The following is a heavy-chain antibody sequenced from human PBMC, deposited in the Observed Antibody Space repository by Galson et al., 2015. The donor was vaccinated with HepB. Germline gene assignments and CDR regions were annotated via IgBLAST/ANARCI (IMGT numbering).Heavy chain of an antibody. Sequence: SLRLSCAASGFTFSSYGMHWVRQAPGKGLEWVAVIWYDGSNKYYADSVKGRFTISRDNSKNTLYLQMNSLRAEDTAVYYCARDGYCSSTSCYTGWFDPWGQGTLVTVSS. CDR2: IWYDGSNK. D-gene: IGHD2-2*02. J-gene: IGHJ5*02. CDR3: ARDGYCSSTSCYTGWFDP. CDR1: GFTFSSYG. V-gene: IGHV3-33*01.